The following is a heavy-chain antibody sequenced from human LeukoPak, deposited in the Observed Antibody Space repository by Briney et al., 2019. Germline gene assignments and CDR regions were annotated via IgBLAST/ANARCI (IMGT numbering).Heavy chain of an antibody. Sequence: SETLSHTCAVYGGSFSGYYWSWIRQPPGKGLEWIGEINHSGSTNYNPSLKSRVTISVDTSKNQFSLKLNSVTAADTAVYYCASRWFDPWGQGTLVTVSS. CDR2: INHSGST. CDR1: GGSFSGYY. CDR3: ASRWFDP. V-gene: IGHV4-34*01. J-gene: IGHJ5*02.